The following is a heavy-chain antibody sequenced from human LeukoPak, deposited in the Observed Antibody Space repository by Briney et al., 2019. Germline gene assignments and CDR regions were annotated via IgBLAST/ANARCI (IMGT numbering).Heavy chain of an antibody. J-gene: IGHJ4*02. CDR1: GFTFSTYN. CDR2: ISSSSSYI. Sequence: GGSLRLSCAASGFTFSTYNINWVRQAPGKGLEWVSSISSSSSYIYYEDSVKGRSTISRDNVKNSVYLQMNSLRAEDTAVYYCARDYGDYGLDYWGQGTLVTVSS. CDR3: ARDYGDYGLDY. D-gene: IGHD4-17*01. V-gene: IGHV3-21*01.